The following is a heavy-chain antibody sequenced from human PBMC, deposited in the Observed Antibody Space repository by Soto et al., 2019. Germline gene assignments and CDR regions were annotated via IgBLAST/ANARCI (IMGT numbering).Heavy chain of an antibody. CDR3: AKDQFQTARTKLPPFDP. CDR2: ISYDGSNK. D-gene: IGHD6-6*01. J-gene: IGHJ5*02. CDR1: GFTFSSYG. Sequence: GGSLRLSCAASGFTFSSYGMHWVRQAPGKGLEWVAVISYDGSNKYYADSVKGRFTISRDNSKNTLYLQMNSLRAEDTAVYYCAKDQFQTARTKLPPFDPWGQGTLVTVSS. V-gene: IGHV3-30*18.